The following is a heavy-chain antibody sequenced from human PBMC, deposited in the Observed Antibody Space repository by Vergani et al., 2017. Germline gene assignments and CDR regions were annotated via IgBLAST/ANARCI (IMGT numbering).Heavy chain of an antibody. Sequence: VHLLESGGGQVEAGGSLRLSCVASGFTFSNSAMSWVRQAPGRGLEWVSMTWYEGNNNYYADSVKGRFTISKDISKNTLYLQMNSLRGDDTAVYYCARETRDTPSSLDYWGQGTLVTVSS. CDR1: GFTFSNSA. D-gene: IGHD5-24*01. CDR2: TWYEGNNN. CDR3: ARETRDTPSSLDY. V-gene: IGHV3-33*08. J-gene: IGHJ4*02.